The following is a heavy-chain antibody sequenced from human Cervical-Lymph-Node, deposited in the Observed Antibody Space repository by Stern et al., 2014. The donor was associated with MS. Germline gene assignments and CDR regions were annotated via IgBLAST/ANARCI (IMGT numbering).Heavy chain of an antibody. D-gene: IGHD6-13*01. Sequence: EVQLVESGGTLVQPGESLRLSCAASGFRFSAYTITWVRQAPGKGLERVSYISATDGIIYYADSVKGRFTISRDNAKNSLYLQMNSLRVDDTAVYYCARDIAAADYWGQGTLVTVSS. CDR3: ARDIAAADY. CDR2: ISATDGII. V-gene: IGHV3-48*01. J-gene: IGHJ4*02. CDR1: GFRFSAYT.